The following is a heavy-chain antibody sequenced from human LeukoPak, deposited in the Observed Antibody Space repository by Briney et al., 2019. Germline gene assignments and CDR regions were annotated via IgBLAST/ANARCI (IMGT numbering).Heavy chain of an antibody. CDR2: ISSSGSTI. V-gene: IGHV3-48*02. CDR1: GFTFSTYS. CDR3: ARAIYDSSGFGDY. J-gene: IGHJ4*02. D-gene: IGHD3-22*01. Sequence: GGSLRLSCVASGFTFSTYSMNWVRQAPGKGLEWVSYISSSGSTIYFADSVKGRFTISRDNAKNSLYPQMNSLRDEDTAVYYCARAIYDSSGFGDYWGQGTLVTVSS.